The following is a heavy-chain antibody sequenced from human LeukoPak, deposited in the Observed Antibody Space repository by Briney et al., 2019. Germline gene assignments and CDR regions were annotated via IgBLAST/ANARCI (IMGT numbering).Heavy chain of an antibody. Sequence: SVEVSCKASGGTFSSYAISWVRRAPGQGLEWMGGIIPIFGTANYAQKFQGRVTITADESTSTAYMELSSLRSEDTAVYYCARDIVAYNWFDPRGQGTLVTVSS. D-gene: IGHD5-12*01. CDR2: IIPIFGTA. CDR3: ARDIVAYNWFDP. V-gene: IGHV1-69*01. CDR1: GGTFSSYA. J-gene: IGHJ5*02.